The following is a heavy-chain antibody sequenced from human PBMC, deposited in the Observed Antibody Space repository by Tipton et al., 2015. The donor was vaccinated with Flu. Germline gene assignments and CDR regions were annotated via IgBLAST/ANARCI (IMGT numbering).Heavy chain of an antibody. J-gene: IGHJ4*02. CDR2: IRSKAYGGTT. Sequence: PLRLSCTASGFTFGDYAMSWVRQAPGKGLEWVGFIRSKAYGGTTEYAASVKGRFTISRDDSKSIAYLQMNSLKTEDTAVYYCTRDLDYYDSSGPSLWGQGTLVTVSS. D-gene: IGHD3-22*01. V-gene: IGHV3-49*04. CDR1: GFTFGDYA. CDR3: TRDLDYYDSSGPSL.